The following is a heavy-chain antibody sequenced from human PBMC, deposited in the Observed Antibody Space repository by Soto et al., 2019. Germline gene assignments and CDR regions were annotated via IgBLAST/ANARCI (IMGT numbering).Heavy chain of an antibody. D-gene: IGHD4-4*01. J-gene: IGHJ6*02. V-gene: IGHV1-18*04. CDR3: ARLGVTTSVYYYTMDV. Sequence: GASVKVSCKASGFGLINYGFTWVRQAPGQGLEWMGWISAYNGNTIDAQNLQGRLTMTRDTSTSTAYMEHMSIRYDDTAVFYCARLGVTTSVYYYTMDVWGQGTTVTVSS. CDR1: GFGLINYG. CDR2: ISAYNGNT.